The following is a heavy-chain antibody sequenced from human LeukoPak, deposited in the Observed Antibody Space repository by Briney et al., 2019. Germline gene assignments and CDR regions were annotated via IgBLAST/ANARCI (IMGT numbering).Heavy chain of an antibody. CDR2: INPNSGGT. V-gene: IGHV1-2*02. Sequence: ASVKVSCKASGYTFSGFYIHWVRQAPGQGLEWMGWINPNSGGTNYAQKFQGRVTMTRDTSISTAYMELSRLRSDDTAVYYCARDLSFGVVIFNWFDPWGQGTLVTVSS. D-gene: IGHD3-3*01. CDR1: GYTFSGFY. J-gene: IGHJ5*02. CDR3: ARDLSFGVVIFNWFDP.